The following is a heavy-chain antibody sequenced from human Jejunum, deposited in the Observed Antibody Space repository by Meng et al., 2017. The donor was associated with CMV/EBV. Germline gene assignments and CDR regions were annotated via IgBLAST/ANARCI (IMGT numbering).Heavy chain of an antibody. V-gene: IGHV3-23*01. J-gene: IGHJ4*02. CDR3: FGGGMYPGGDY. CDR2: ISNSGETT. D-gene: IGHD1-26*01. Sequence: CVASGFTFGNYAIHWVRQAPGKGLECVSSISNSGETTYYADSVTGRFTVSRDNVKNRLYLQMNSLRVEDTAVYYCFGGGMYPGGDYWGQGTLVTVSS. CDR1: GFTFGNYA.